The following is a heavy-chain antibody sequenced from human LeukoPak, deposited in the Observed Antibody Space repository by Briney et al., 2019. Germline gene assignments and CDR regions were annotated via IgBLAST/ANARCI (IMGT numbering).Heavy chain of an antibody. J-gene: IGHJ6*02. V-gene: IGHV3-43*02. CDR1: GLNLDAYA. CDR2: ISGDGTIT. CDR3: AKDTPLFYHYYGIDV. Sequence: GGSLRLTCAASGLNLDAYAMHWVRQAPGKGLEWVSLISGDGTITYYADSVKGRFTISRDNSKNSLFLEMNSLRSEDTALYYCAKDTPLFYHYYGIDVWGQGTTVTVSS.